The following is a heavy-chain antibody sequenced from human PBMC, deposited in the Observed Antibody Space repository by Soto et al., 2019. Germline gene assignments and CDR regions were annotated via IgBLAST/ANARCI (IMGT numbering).Heavy chain of an antibody. CDR2: IITFYGAA. Sequence: QVQLVQSGAEVREPGSSVRLSCKASGGNFNTYAFNWVRQAPGQGLEWLGGIITFYGAAMYAQKFQGRVTITADEFRTTAYMELSSLRYDDTAGYYCARGGKERFRGPGMDVWGQGTTVTVSS. J-gene: IGHJ6*02. CDR3: ARGGKERFRGPGMDV. V-gene: IGHV1-69*01. CDR1: GGNFNTYA. D-gene: IGHD2-21*01.